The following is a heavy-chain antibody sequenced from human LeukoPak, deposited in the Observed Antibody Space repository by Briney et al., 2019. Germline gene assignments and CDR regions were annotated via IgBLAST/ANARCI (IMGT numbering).Heavy chain of an antibody. V-gene: IGHV4-34*01. D-gene: IGHD3-10*01. CDR1: GGSFSGYY. Sequence: SETLSLTCAVYGGSFSGYYWSWIRQPPGKGLEWIGEINHSGSTNYNPSLKSRVTISVDTSKNQFSLKLSSVTAADTAVYYCARTPIAHYYGSGFNSDYWGQGTLVTVSS. J-gene: IGHJ4*02. CDR3: ARTPIAHYYGSGFNSDY. CDR2: INHSGST.